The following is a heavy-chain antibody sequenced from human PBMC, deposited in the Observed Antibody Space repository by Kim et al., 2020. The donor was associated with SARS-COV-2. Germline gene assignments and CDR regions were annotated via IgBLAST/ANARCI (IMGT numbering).Heavy chain of an antibody. J-gene: IGHJ3*02. CDR3: AREGGYLSAFDI. Sequence: YHADSVKGRFTISRDNAKNSLYLQMNSLRAEDTAVYYCAREGGYLSAFDIWGQGTMVTVSS. V-gene: IGHV3-21*01. D-gene: IGHD3-16*01.